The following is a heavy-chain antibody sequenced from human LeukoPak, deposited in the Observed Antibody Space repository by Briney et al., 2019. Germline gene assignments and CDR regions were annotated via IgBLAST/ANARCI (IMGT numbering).Heavy chain of an antibody. CDR3: ARDLGIQLWSYFDY. V-gene: IGHV1-46*01. Sequence: ASVKVSCKASGYTFTRYYIHWVRQAPGQGLEWMGTINPSGGSTSYAQKFQGRLTVTRDMSTSTVYMELSSLGSEDTAVYYCARDLGIQLWSYFDYWGQGTLVTVSS. CDR2: INPSGGST. J-gene: IGHJ4*02. D-gene: IGHD5-18*01. CDR1: GYTFTRYY.